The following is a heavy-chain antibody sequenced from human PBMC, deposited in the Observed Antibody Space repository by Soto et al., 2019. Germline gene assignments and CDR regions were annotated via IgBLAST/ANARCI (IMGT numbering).Heavy chain of an antibody. J-gene: IGHJ4*01. D-gene: IGHD3-3*01. CDR2: IKQHATER. CDR1: GFTFSNYW. V-gene: IGHV3-7*05. CDR3: ARDYPPTDFWAGFWTH. Sequence: GGSLRLSCAASGFTFSNYWMSWVRQPPGKGLEWVANIKQHATERYYGESVQGRFTISRENAKNLVYLEMNSLTIDDTAVYYCARDYPPTDFWAGFWTHWGHGTLVTVSS.